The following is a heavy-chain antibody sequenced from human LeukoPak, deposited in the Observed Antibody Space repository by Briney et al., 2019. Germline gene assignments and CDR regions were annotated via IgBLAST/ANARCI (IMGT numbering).Heavy chain of an antibody. V-gene: IGHV4-34*01. CDR3: ARGEGIAVAAISYYFDY. Sequence: KPSETLSLTCAVYGGSFSGYYWSWIRRPPVKGLEWIGEINHSGSTNYNPSLKSRVTISVDTSKNQFSLKLSSVTAADTAVYYCARGEGIAVAAISYYFDYWGQGTLVTVSS. CDR1: GGSFSGYY. CDR2: INHSGST. J-gene: IGHJ4*02. D-gene: IGHD6-19*01.